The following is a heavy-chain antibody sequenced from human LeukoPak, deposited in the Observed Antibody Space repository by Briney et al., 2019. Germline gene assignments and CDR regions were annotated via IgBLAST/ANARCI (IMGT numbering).Heavy chain of an antibody. V-gene: IGHV3-23*01. CDR1: GCTFSSYA. J-gene: IGHJ4*02. CDR3: ASGGSGSALYY. CDR2: ISGSGGST. Sequence: PGGSLRLSCPASGCTFSSYAMSWVRQAPGKGLEWVAGISGSGGSTFYAHSVKGRFTIYRDNSKNTLYLQMNSLRAEDTAVYYCASGGSGSALYYWGEGTMVTVSS. D-gene: IGHD3-10*01.